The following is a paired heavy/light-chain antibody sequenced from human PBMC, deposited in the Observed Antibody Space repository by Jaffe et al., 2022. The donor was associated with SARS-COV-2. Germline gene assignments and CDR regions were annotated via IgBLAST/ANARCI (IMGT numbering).Light chain of an antibody. J-gene: IGKJ1*01. Sequence: DIQLTQSPSSLSASVGDRVTITCRASQSITNYLNWYQQKPGKAPKLLIYAASGLQSGVPSRFSGSGSGTDFTLTISGLQPEDFATYSCQQSYGTWTFGQGTKVEIK. V-gene: IGKV1-39*01. CDR3: QQSYGTWT. CDR2: AAS. CDR1: QSITNY.
Heavy chain of an antibody. D-gene: IGHD2-15*01. Sequence: EVQMVETGGDLVQPGGSLRLSCEASGFTFSSYAMGWVRQALGKGLEWVSAISGSGDGTYYADSVKGRFTISRDNSKNTVYLQMNSLRAEDTAIYYCAKEERAAGILHHDYWGQGTLVTVSS. CDR1: GFTFSSYA. CDR3: AKEERAAGILHHDY. J-gene: IGHJ4*02. V-gene: IGHV3-23*04. CDR2: ISGSGDGT.